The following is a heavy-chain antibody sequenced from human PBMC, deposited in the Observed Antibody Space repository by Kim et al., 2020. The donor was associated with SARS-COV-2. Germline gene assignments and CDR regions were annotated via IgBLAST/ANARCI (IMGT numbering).Heavy chain of an antibody. V-gene: IGHV3-9*01. Sequence: GGSLRLSCAASGFTFDDYAMHWVRQAPGKGLEWVSGISWNSGSIGYADSVKGRFTISRDNAKNSLYLQMNSLRAEDTALYYCAKGVATGYGGYYYGMDVWGQGTTVTVSS. D-gene: IGHD5-12*01. CDR3: AKGVATGYGGYYYGMDV. CDR2: ISWNSGSI. J-gene: IGHJ6*02. CDR1: GFTFDDYA.